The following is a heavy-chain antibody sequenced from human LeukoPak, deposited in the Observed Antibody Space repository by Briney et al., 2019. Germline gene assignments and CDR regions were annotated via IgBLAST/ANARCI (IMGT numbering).Heavy chain of an antibody. CDR2: IYYSGST. Sequence: KPSETLSLTCTVSGGSISSSSYYWGWIRQPPGKGLEWIGSIYYSGSTNYNPSLKSRVTISVDTSKNQFSLKLSSVTAADTAVYYCARHYDFWSGYYKASGYYYYMDVWGKGTTVTVSS. CDR3: ARHYDFWSGYYKASGYYYYMDV. CDR1: GGSISSSSYY. J-gene: IGHJ6*03. V-gene: IGHV4-39*07. D-gene: IGHD3-3*01.